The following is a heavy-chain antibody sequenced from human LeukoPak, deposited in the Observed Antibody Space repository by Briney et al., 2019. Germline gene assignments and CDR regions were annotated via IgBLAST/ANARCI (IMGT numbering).Heavy chain of an antibody. Sequence: MPSETLSLTCAVYGGSFSGYYWSWTRQPPGKGLEWIGEINHSGSTNYNPSLKSRVTISVDTSKNQFSLKLSSVTAADTAVYYCARGRLSDYWGQGTLVTVSS. CDR1: GGSFSGYY. D-gene: IGHD2-21*01. V-gene: IGHV4-34*01. CDR3: ARGRLSDY. J-gene: IGHJ4*02. CDR2: INHSGST.